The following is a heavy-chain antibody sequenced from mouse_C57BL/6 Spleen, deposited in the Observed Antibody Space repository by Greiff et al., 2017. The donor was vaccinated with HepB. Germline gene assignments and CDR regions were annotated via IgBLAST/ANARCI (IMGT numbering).Heavy chain of an antibody. CDR2: INPNYGTT. J-gene: IGHJ4*01. Sequence: EVQLQESGPELVKPGDSVKISCKASGYSFTDYNMNWVKQSNGKSLEWIGVINPNYGTTSYNQKFKGKATLTVDQSSSTAYMQLNSLTSEDSAVYDCARRHYYGSSYAMDYWGQGTSVTVSS. CDR1: GYSFTDYN. V-gene: IGHV1-39*01. CDR3: ARRHYYGSSYAMDY. D-gene: IGHD1-1*01.